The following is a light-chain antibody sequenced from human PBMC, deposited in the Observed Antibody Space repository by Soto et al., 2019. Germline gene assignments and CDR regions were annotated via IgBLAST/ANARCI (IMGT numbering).Light chain of an antibody. V-gene: IGLV2-23*01. CDR2: EDN. J-gene: IGLJ2*01. Sequence: QSVLTQPASVSGSPGQSITISCTGTSTDVGAYNLVSWYQQHPGRVPKLIIYEDNKRPSGVSSRFSGSKSGNTASLTISGLQAEDEADYYCCSYAGSRTLVFGGGTKLTVL. CDR3: CSYAGSRTLV. CDR1: STDVGAYNL.